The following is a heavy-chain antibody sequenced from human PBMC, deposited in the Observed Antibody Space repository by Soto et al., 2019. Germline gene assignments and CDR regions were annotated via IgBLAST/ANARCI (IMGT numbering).Heavy chain of an antibody. D-gene: IGHD3-3*01. CDR3: VWSPSTYYDFWSGYSPFYY. V-gene: IGHV3-23*01. J-gene: IGHJ4*02. CDR2: ISGSGGST. Sequence: PGGSLRLSCAASGFTFISYAMSWVRQAPGKGLEWVSAISGSGGSTYYADSVKGRFTISRDNSKNTLYLQMNSLRAEDTAVYYCVWSPSTYYDFWSGYSPFYYWGQGTLVTVSS. CDR1: GFTFISYA.